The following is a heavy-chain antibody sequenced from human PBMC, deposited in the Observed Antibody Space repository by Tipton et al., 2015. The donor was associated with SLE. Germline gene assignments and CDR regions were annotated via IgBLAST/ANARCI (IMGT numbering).Heavy chain of an antibody. Sequence: QLVQSGAEVKKPGASVKVSCKASGYTFTSYGISWVRQAPGQGLEWMGWISAYNGNTNYAQKLQGRVTMTTDTSTSTAYMELRSLRSDDTAVYYCARDLRYCTGGVCYTDNNWFDPWCQGTLVTVSA. CDR1: GYTFTSYG. J-gene: IGHJ5*02. D-gene: IGHD2-8*02. V-gene: IGHV1-18*01. CDR2: ISAYNGNT. CDR3: ARDLRYCTGGVCYTDNNWFDP.